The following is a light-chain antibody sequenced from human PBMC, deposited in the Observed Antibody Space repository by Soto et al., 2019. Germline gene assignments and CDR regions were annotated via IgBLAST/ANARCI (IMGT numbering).Light chain of an antibody. CDR2: KAS. Sequence: DIQMTQSPSTLSASVGDRVTITCRASQIISSWLAWYQQIPGKAPKLLIYKASSLEGGVPSRFSGSGSGTDFTLTISSLQPDDFATYYCQQYHSYSLTFGGGTKVDIK. CDR3: QQYHSYSLT. V-gene: IGKV1-5*03. J-gene: IGKJ4*01. CDR1: QIISSW.